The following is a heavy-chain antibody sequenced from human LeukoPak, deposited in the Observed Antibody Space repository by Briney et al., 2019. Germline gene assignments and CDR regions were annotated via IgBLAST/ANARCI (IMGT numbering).Heavy chain of an antibody. J-gene: IGHJ4*02. V-gene: IGHV4-31*03. CDR2: IYYSGST. Sequence: SETLSLTCTVSGXSISSGGYYWSWIRQHPGKGLEWIGYIYYSGSTYYNPSLKSRVTISVDTSKNQFSLKLSSVTAADTAVYYCVLDSSGYYEGPYYFDYWGQGTLVTVSS. D-gene: IGHD3-22*01. CDR3: VLDSSGYYEGPYYFDY. CDR1: GXSISSGGYY.